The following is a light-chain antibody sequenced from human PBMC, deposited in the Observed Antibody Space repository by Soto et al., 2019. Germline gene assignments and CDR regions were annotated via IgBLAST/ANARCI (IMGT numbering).Light chain of an antibody. CDR1: SGSIASNS. CDR2: ENN. V-gene: IGLV6-57*03. J-gene: IGLJ1*01. Sequence: FMLTQPHSVSESPGKTVSISCTRSSGSIASNSVQWYQQRPGSAPTTVIYENNRRPSGVPYRISGSIGSSSNSASLTISGLGTEDEADYYCLSYDSSSNNYVFGTGTKLTVL. CDR3: LSYDSSSNNYV.